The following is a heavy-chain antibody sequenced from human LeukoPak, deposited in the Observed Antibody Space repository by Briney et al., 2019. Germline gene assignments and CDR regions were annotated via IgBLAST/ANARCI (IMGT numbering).Heavy chain of an antibody. V-gene: IGHV4-59*01. J-gene: IGHJ5*02. CDR1: GGSISSYY. CDR3: ARGYGGNAGVDWFDP. D-gene: IGHD4-23*01. CDR2: IYYSGST. Sequence: PSETLSLTCTVSGGSISSYYWSWIRQPPGKGLEWIGYIYYSGSTNYNPSLKSRVTISVDTSKNQFSLKLSSVTAADTAVYYCARGYGGNAGVDWFDPWGQGTLVTVSS.